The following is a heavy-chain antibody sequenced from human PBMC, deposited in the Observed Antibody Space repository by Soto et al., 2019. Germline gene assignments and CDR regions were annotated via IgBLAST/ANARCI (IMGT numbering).Heavy chain of an antibody. V-gene: IGHV3-33*08. CDR1: GFTFSSYG. D-gene: IGHD3-22*01. CDR2: IWYDGSNK. Sequence: PGGSLRLSCAASGFTFSSYGMHWVRQAPGKGLEWVAVIWYDGSNKYYADSVKGRFTISRDNSKNTLYLQMNSLRAEDTAVYYCARDYYDSSGYYLGYGGQGTLVTVSS. J-gene: IGHJ4*02. CDR3: ARDYYDSSGYYLGY.